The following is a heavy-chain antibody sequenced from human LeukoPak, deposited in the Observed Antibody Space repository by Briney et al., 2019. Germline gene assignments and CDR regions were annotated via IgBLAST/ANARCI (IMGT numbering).Heavy chain of an antibody. CDR1: GGTFSSYA. J-gene: IGHJ6*04. CDR2: IIPIFGTA. CDR3: ARGAYNWNDAPYYYGMDV. D-gene: IGHD1-1*01. Sequence: SVKVSCEASGGTFSSYAISWVRQAPGQGLEWMGGIIPIFGTANYAQKFQGRVTITADKSTSTAYMELSSLRSEDTAVYYCARGAYNWNDAPYYYGMDVWGKGTTVTVSS. V-gene: IGHV1-69*06.